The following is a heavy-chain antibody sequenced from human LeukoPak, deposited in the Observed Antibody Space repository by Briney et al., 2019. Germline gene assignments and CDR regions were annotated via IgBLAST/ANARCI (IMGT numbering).Heavy chain of an antibody. CDR3: ARRSDDYDSSAYYH. CDR2: IIPIFGTA. V-gene: IGHV1-69*13. D-gene: IGHD3-22*01. J-gene: IGHJ4*02. CDR1: RGTCSSYA. Sequence: SVKVSCKASRGTCSSYAISWVRQAPGQGLEWMGGIIPIFGTANYAQKFQGRVTITADESTSTAYMELSSLRSEDTAVYYCARRSDDYDSSAYYHWGQGTLVTVSS.